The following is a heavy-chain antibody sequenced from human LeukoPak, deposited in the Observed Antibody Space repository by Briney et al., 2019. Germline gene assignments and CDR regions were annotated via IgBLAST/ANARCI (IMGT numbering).Heavy chain of an antibody. J-gene: IGHJ4*02. Sequence: SETLSLTCTVSGGSINSYYWNWIRQPPGKGLEWIGYIFYSGSTNYNPSLKSRVTISVDTSKNQFSLKLSSVTAADTAVYYCASLRGYSSGWYRDYWGQGTLVTVSS. CDR1: GGSINSYY. D-gene: IGHD6-19*01. V-gene: IGHV4-59*01. CDR3: ASLRGYSSGWYRDY. CDR2: IFYSGST.